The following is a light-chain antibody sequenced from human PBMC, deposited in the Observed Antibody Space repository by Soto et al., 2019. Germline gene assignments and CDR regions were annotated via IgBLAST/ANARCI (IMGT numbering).Light chain of an antibody. CDR3: QQYDNLPLT. V-gene: IGKV1-33*01. J-gene: IGKJ4*01. CDR1: QDISNY. CDR2: DAS. Sequence: DIQMTQSPSSLSASVGDRVTITCQASQDISNYLNWYQQKPEKAPKLLIYDASNLETGVPSRFSGSGSETDFTFTISSLQPEDIATYYCQQYDNLPLTFGGGTKV.